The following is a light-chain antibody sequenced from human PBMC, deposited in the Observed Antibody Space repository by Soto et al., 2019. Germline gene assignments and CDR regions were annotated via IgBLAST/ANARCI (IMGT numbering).Light chain of an antibody. V-gene: IGKV1-9*01. Sequence: DIQLTQSPSFLSASVGDRVTITCRASQGISSYLAWYQQKPGTAPKLLIYAASTVKSGVPPRFSGGGSGTEFTLTISSLRPEDSAMYDCQQLITSPFNFDPGIKVDIK. J-gene: IGKJ3*01. CDR2: AAS. CDR1: QGISSY. CDR3: QQLITSPFN.